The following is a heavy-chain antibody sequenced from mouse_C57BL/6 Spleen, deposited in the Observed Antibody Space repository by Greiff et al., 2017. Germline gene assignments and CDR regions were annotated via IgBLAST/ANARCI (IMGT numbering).Heavy chain of an antibody. CDR2: IYPGDGDT. CDR3: ASSIYYETTGYAMDY. V-gene: IGHV1-80*01. CDR1: GYAFSSYW. J-gene: IGHJ4*01. D-gene: IGHD2-4*01. Sequence: QVQLQQSGAELVKPGASVKISCKASGYAFSSYWMNWVKQRPGKGLEWIGQIYPGDGDTNYNGKFKGKATLTADKSSSTASMQLCSLTSEDSAVDFWASSIYYETTGYAMDYWGQGTSVTVSA.